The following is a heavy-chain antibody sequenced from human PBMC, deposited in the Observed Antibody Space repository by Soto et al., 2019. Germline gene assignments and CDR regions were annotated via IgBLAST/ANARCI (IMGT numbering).Heavy chain of an antibody. J-gene: IGHJ4*02. CDR2: VNDRWGS. D-gene: IGHD6-19*01. Sequence: SETLSLTCTVSGCSISDYYWAWIRLPPGKGLEWIGYVNDRWGSHYNPSLKSRVAISLDTSKSQFSLKMTSVTATDTAVYYCARVAVDGARVDYWGQGTLVTVSS. V-gene: IGHV4-59*08. CDR1: GCSISDYY. CDR3: ARVAVDGARVDY.